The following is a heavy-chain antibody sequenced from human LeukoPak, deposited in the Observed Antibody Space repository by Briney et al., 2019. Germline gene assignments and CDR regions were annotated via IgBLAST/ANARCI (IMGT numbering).Heavy chain of an antibody. CDR1: GYSISSGYY. CDR2: IYHSGST. J-gene: IGHJ4*02. Sequence: SETLSLTCAVSGYSISSGYYWGWIRQPPGQGLEWIGSIYHSGSTYYNPSLKSRVTISVDTSKNQFSLKLSSVTAADTAVYYCARYRYRGRYCSSTSCFTPQGVYFDYWGQGTLVTVSS. CDR3: ARYRYRGRYCSSTSCFTPQGVYFDY. D-gene: IGHD2-2*02. V-gene: IGHV4-38-2*01.